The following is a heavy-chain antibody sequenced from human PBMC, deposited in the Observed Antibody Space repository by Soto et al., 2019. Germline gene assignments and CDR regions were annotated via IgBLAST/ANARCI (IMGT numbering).Heavy chain of an antibody. CDR1: GYTLTELS. Sequence: GASVKVSCKVSGYTLTELSMHWVRQAPGKGLEWMGGFDPEDGETIYAQKFQGRVTMTEDTSTDTAYMELSSLRSEDTAVYYCATGTVTINYYYYYYGMDVWGQGTTVTVSS. J-gene: IGHJ6*02. D-gene: IGHD4-17*01. V-gene: IGHV1-24*01. CDR2: FDPEDGET. CDR3: ATGTVTINYYYYYYGMDV.